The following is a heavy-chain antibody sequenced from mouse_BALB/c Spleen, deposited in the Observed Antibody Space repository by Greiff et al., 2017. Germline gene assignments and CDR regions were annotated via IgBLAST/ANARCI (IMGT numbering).Heavy chain of an antibody. CDR1: GFTFSDFY. CDR2: SRNKANDYTT. Sequence: EVMLVESGGGLVQPGGSLRLSCATSGFTFSDFYMEWVRQPPGKRLEWIAASRNKANDYTTEYSASVKGRFIVSRDTSQSILYLQMNALRTEDTAIYYCARDYYGSSYWYFEVWGAGPRSPSPQ. CDR3: ARDYYGSSYWYFEV. D-gene: IGHD1-1*01. J-gene: IGHJ1*01. V-gene: IGHV7-1*02.